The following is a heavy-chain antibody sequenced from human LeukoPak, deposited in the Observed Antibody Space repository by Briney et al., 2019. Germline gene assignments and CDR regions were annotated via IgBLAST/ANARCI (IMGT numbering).Heavy chain of an antibody. Sequence: GGSLRLSCAAPGFTFSSYGMHWVRQAPGKGLEWVAFIRYDGSNKYYADSVKGRFTISRDNTKNTLYLQMNSLRAEDTAVHYCAKDVLNSYYFDYWGQGTLVTVSS. CDR3: AKDVLNSYYFDY. V-gene: IGHV3-30*02. CDR2: IRYDGSNK. CDR1: GFTFSSYG. D-gene: IGHD3-10*02. J-gene: IGHJ4*02.